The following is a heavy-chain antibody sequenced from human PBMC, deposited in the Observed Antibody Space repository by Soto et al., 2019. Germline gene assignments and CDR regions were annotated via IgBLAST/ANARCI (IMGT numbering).Heavy chain of an antibody. V-gene: IGHV4-34*01. CDR3: ARALGYSYGHLPIDY. CDR1: GGSFSGYY. Sequence: QVQLQQWGAGLLKPSETLSLTCAVYGGSFSGYYWSWIRQPPGKGLEWIGEINHSGSTNYNPSLKSPVTKSVDPSKNQFSLKLSSVTAADTAVYYCARALGYSYGHLPIDYWGQGTLVTVSS. J-gene: IGHJ4*02. D-gene: IGHD5-18*01. CDR2: INHSGST.